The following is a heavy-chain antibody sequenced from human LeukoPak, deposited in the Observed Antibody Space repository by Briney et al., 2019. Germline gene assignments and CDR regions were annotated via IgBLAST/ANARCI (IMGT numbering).Heavy chain of an antibody. J-gene: IGHJ4*02. Sequence: GGSLRLSCAASGFTFSRYAMYWVRQAPGKGLEWVALISYDGSNKYYADSVKGRFTISRDNSKNALYLQMNSLRAEDTAVYYCAKDKSGWPEYYFDYWGQGTLVTVSS. D-gene: IGHD6-19*01. CDR2: ISYDGSNK. CDR1: GFTFSRYA. CDR3: AKDKSGWPEYYFDY. V-gene: IGHV3-30-3*01.